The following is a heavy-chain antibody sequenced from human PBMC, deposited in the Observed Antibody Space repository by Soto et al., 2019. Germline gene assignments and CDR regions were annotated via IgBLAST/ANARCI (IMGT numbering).Heavy chain of an antibody. CDR2: IVGIGDTA. D-gene: IGHD4-17*01. V-gene: IGHV3-23*01. Sequence: EVQLLEAGGGLVQPGGSLRLSCAASGFTFSNYGMSWVRQAPGKGLEWLSAIVGIGDTAYYADSARGRFTNSRDNSKNTLYLQLNDLGAEDTAIYYCAKDYDYGDSLPFDYWGQGTLVTVSS. CDR3: AKDYDYGDSLPFDY. J-gene: IGHJ4*02. CDR1: GFTFSNYG.